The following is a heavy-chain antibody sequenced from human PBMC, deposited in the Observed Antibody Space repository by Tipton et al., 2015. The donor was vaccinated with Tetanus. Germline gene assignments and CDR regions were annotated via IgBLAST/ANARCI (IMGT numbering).Heavy chain of an antibody. J-gene: IGHJ6*02. V-gene: IGHV1-18*04. CDR3: ARVSGAGPYYSYGMDV. CDR2: ISAYNGNT. CDR1: GYTFTSYG. Sequence: QLVQSGAEVKKPGASVKVSCKASGYTFTSYGISWVRQAPGQGLEWMGWISAYNGNTNYAQKLQGRVTMTTDTSTSTAYMGLRSLRSDDTAVYYCARVSGAGPYYSYGMDVWGQGTTVTVS. D-gene: IGHD6-13*01.